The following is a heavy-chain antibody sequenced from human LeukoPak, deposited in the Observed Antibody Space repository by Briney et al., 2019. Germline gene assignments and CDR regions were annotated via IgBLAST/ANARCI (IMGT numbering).Heavy chain of an antibody. J-gene: IGHJ5*02. CDR1: GFTVSNNY. CDR3: ARVGYYGSGSYSPGRAPFDP. V-gene: IGHV3-53*01. CDR2: IYSGGTS. D-gene: IGHD3-10*01. Sequence: GGSLRLSCAASGFTVSNNYMNWVRQAPGKGLEWVSLIYSGGTSYYADSVKGRFTISRDNSKNTLYLQMNSLRAEDTAVYYCARVGYYGSGSYSPGRAPFDPWGQGTLVTVSS.